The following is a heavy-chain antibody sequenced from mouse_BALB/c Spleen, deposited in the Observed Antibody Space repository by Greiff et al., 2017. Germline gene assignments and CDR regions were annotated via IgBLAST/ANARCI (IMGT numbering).Heavy chain of an antibody. CDR1: GFTFSSYT. CDR2: ISNGGGST. D-gene: IGHD1-1*01. J-gene: IGHJ3*01. CDR3: ARGGYGSSNGFAY. Sequence: EVKLVESGGGLVQPGGSLKLSCAASGFTFSSYTMSWVRQTPEKRLEWVAYISNGGGSTYYPDTVKGRFTISRANAKNTRYLQMSSLKSEDTAMVYCARGGYGSSNGFAYWGQGTLVTVAA. V-gene: IGHV5-12-2*01.